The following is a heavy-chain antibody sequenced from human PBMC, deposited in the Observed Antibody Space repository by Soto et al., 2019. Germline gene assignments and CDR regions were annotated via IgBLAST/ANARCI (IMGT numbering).Heavy chain of an antibody. J-gene: IGHJ3*01. V-gene: IGHV3-74*01. CDR3: ARGDRGAFDL. CDR1: GFTFSYYW. CDR2: IHSDGSST. Sequence: EVQLVESGRGLVRPGGSLRLSCAASGFTFSYYWMHLVRHAPGKGLVWVSRIHSDGSSTTYADFVKGRFIISRDNARNTVDLLLNSVRVEDTAVYYCARGDRGAFDLWGQGTVVTVSS. D-gene: IGHD1-26*01.